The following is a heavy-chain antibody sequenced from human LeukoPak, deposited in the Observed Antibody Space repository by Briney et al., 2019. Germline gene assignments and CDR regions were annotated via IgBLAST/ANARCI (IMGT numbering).Heavy chain of an antibody. J-gene: IGHJ6*02. CDR3: ARVLDGSGYYLTYYYYGMDV. CDR2: ISYDGSGK. D-gene: IGHD3-22*01. CDR1: GFTFSNYA. Sequence: GRSLRLSCAASGFTFSNYAMHWVRQAPGKGLEWVAVISYDGSGKYYADSVKGRFTISRDNSKNTLYLQMNSLRAEDAAVYYCARVLDGSGYYLTYYYYGMDVWGQGTTVSVSS. V-gene: IGHV3-30*04.